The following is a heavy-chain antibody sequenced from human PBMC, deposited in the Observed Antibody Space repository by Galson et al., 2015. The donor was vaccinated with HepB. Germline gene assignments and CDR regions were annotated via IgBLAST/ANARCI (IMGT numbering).Heavy chain of an antibody. J-gene: IGHJ6*02. Sequence: SLRLSCAASGFAFENYGMTWVRQVSGKGLEWVAGINWNGAKTDYADSLKGRFTISRDNGKKSLYLQMNSLRADDTALYYCVRAPHFYGSGSYFVSGVFGMDVWGQGTAVTVSS. D-gene: IGHD3-10*01. CDR1: GFAFENYG. CDR2: INWNGAKT. CDR3: VRAPHFYGSGSYFVSGVFGMDV. V-gene: IGHV3-20*04.